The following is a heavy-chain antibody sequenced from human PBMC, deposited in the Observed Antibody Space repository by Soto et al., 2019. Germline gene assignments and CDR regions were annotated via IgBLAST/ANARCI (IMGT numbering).Heavy chain of an antibody. CDR1: GDSVSSNSAT. CDR2: TYYRSKWYN. Sequence: PSQTLSLTCAISGDSVSSNSATWNWIRQSPSRGLEWLGRTYYRSKWYNDYAVSVKSRITINPDTSKNQFSLQLNSVTPEDTAVYYCARDSDCGNIQSSYRGDYWGQGTLVTVSS. CDR3: ARDSDCGNIQSSYRGDY. D-gene: IGHD4-4*01. V-gene: IGHV6-1*01. J-gene: IGHJ4*02.